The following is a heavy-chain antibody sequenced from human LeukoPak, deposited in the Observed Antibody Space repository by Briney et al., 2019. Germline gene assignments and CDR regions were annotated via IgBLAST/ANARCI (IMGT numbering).Heavy chain of an antibody. D-gene: IGHD1-20*01. CDR1: GGSISSSSYY. V-gene: IGHV4-39*01. Sequence: SETLSLTCTVSGGSISSSSYYWGWIRQPPGKGLEWIGSIHHSGNTYYNPSLKSRVTISVDTSKNQFSLRLSSVTAADTAVYYCASYNWNGDGADADNWGQGTLVTVSS. CDR2: IHHSGNT. CDR3: ASYNWNGDGADADN. J-gene: IGHJ4*02.